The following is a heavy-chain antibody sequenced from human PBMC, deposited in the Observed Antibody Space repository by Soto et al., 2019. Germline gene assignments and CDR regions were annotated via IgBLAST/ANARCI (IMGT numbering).Heavy chain of an antibody. V-gene: IGHV1-18*04. D-gene: IGHD3-16*01. CDR3: ARHLTPRIIENWFDP. Sequence: GDAVKVSCKASGYTFTSYGISWVRQAPGQGLEWMGWISAYNGNTNYAQKLQGRVTMTTDTSTSTAYMELRSLRSDDTAVYYCARHLTPRIIENWFDPWGQGTLVTVSS. CDR2: ISAYNGNT. J-gene: IGHJ5*02. CDR1: GYTFTSYG.